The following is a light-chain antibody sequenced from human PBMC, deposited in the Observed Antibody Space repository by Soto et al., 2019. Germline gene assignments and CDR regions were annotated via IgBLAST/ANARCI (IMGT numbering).Light chain of an antibody. V-gene: IGKV3-15*01. Sequence: EIVMTQSPATLSVSPGERATLSCRASQSVSSNLAWYQHKPGQAPRLLIYGASTRATGIPARFSGSGSGTEFTLTISSLQSEDFAVYYCQQYNNWPPVVTFGQGTRLEIK. J-gene: IGKJ5*01. CDR3: QQYNNWPPVVT. CDR2: GAS. CDR1: QSVSSN.